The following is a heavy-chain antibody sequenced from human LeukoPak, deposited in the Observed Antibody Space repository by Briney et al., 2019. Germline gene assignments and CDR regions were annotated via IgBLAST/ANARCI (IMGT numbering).Heavy chain of an antibody. J-gene: IGHJ6*02. CDR2: IYYSGST. Sequence: SETLSLTCTVSGGSVSSGSYYWSWIRQPPGKGLEWIGYIYYSGSTNYNPSLKSRVTISVDTSKNQFSLKLSSVTAADTAMYYCARSISDDDVGVYYYYYYGMDVWGQGTTVTVSS. V-gene: IGHV4-61*01. CDR3: ARSISDDDVGVYYYYYYGMDV. D-gene: IGHD5-12*01. CDR1: GGSVSSGSYY.